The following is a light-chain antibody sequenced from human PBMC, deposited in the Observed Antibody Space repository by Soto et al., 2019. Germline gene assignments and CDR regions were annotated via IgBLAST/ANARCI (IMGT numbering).Light chain of an antibody. CDR1: RSVSTF. CDR3: QQRSNWPWS. J-gene: IGKJ1*01. Sequence: EFVLTQSPGTLSLSPGERATLSCRASRSVSTFLGWYQQKPGQPPRLLIYDASNRATGVPARFSGSGSGTDFTLTISSLEPEDFAVYYCQQRSNWPWSFGQGTKLDIK. CDR2: DAS. V-gene: IGKV3-11*01.